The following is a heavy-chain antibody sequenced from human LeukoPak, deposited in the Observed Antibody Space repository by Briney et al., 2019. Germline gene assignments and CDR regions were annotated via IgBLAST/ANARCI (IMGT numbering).Heavy chain of an antibody. Sequence: SETLSLTCSLSGGSISSSSYYWAWIRQPPGKGLEWIGSIYYSGNTYYNPSLKSRVSISVDKPKNQFSLKLSSVTAADTAVYYCARRGQDYYDSSGYKGAVDYWGQGTLVTVSS. D-gene: IGHD3-22*01. V-gene: IGHV4-39*07. CDR2: IYYSGNT. CDR3: ARRGQDYYDSSGYKGAVDY. J-gene: IGHJ4*02. CDR1: GGSISSSSYY.